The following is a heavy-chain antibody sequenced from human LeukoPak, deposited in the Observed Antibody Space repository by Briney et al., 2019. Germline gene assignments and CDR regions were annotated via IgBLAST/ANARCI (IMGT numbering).Heavy chain of an antibody. CDR1: GFTFSSHT. V-gene: IGHV3-21*01. Sequence: GGSLRLSCAASGFTFSSHTMNWVRQAPGKGLEWVSSISTSSTYIYYADSVKGRFTISRDNAKSSLYLQMNSLRAEDTAVYYCARGIGTTPLADYWGQGTLVTVSS. J-gene: IGHJ4*02. CDR3: ARGIGTTPLADY. CDR2: ISTSSTYI. D-gene: IGHD1-7*01.